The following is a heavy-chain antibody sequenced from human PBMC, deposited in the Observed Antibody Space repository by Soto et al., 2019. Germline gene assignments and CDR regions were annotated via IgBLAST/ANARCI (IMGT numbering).Heavy chain of an antibody. D-gene: IGHD3-16*01. J-gene: IGHJ5*02. CDR2: VYHTRDT. V-gene: IGHV4-4*02. CDR3: AREIVTAGGNNYFDP. Sequence: SETLSLTCGVSGGTVACSHWWSWVRQSPGGGLEGFMNVYHTRDTNFNPSLQSRVTISVDKSNNQFSLRLNSRTAADTAVYFWAREIVTAGGNNYFDPWGPGTLVTVSS. CDR1: GGTVACSHW.